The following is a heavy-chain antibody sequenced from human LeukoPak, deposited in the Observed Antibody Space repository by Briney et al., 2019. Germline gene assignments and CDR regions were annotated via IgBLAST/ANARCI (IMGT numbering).Heavy chain of an antibody. D-gene: IGHD3-9*01. CDR2: IIPIFGTA. J-gene: IGHJ4*02. Sequence: SVKVSCKASGGTFSSYAISWVRQAPGQGLEWMGRIIPIFGTANYAQKFQGRVTITTDESTSTAYMELSSLRSEDTAVYYCARGVLRYFDRLAFDYWGQGTLVTVSS. V-gene: IGHV1-69*05. CDR1: GGTFSSYA. CDR3: ARGVLRYFDRLAFDY.